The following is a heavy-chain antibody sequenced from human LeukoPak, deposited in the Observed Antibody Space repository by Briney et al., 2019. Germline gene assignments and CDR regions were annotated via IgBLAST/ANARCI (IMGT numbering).Heavy chain of an antibody. J-gene: IGHJ4*02. Sequence: HAGRSLRLSCAASGFTFSSYGMHWVRQAPGKGLEWVAVIWYDGSNKYYADSVKGRFTISRDNSKNTLYLQMNSLRAEDTAVYYCARDRAAAGPFDYWGQGTLVTVSS. CDR2: IWYDGSNK. CDR1: GFTFSSYG. CDR3: ARDRAAAGPFDY. V-gene: IGHV3-33*01. D-gene: IGHD6-13*01.